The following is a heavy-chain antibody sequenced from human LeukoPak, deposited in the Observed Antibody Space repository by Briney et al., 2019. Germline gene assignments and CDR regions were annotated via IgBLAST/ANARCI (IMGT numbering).Heavy chain of an antibody. D-gene: IGHD1-20*01. V-gene: IGHV3-7*01. CDR2: IKPDGSEK. CDR3: ARDGGYNWNLGYYFDY. CDR1: GFTFSTYW. Sequence: GGSLRLSCAASGFTFSTYWMSWVRQAPGKGLEWVANIKPDGSEKYYVDSVKGRFTISRDNAKNSLYLQMNSLRAEDTAVYYCARDGGYNWNLGYYFDYWGQGTLVTVSS. J-gene: IGHJ4*02.